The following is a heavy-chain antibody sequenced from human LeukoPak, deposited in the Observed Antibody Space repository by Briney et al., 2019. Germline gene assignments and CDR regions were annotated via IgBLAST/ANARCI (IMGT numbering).Heavy chain of an antibody. CDR2: IRDDGSNK. V-gene: IGHV3-30*02. CDR1: GFTFSRYG. J-gene: IGHJ6*04. CDR3: AELGITMIGGV. D-gene: IGHD3-10*02. Sequence: GGSLRLSCAASGFTFSRYGMHWVRQAPGKGLEWVAFIRDDGSNKSYADSVKGRFTIFRDNSKKSLYLQMNSLRAEDTAVYYCAELGITMIGGVWGKGTTVTISS.